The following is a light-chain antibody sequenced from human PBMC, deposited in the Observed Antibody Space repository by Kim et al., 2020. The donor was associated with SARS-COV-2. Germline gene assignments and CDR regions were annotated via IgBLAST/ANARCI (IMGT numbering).Light chain of an antibody. J-gene: IGLJ3*02. Sequence: GQSITISCTGTSSDIGGYNYVSWYQQHPGKATKLMIYDVSNRPSGVSNRFSGSKSGNTASLTISGLQAEDEADYYCSSYTSSSTLVFGGGTKLTVL. V-gene: IGLV2-14*03. CDR1: SSDIGGYNY. CDR3: SSYTSSSTLV. CDR2: DVS.